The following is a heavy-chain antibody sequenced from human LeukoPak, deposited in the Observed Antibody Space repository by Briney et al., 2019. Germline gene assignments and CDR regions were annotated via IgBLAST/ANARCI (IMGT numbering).Heavy chain of an antibody. CDR1: GGSISSSSYS. CDR2: IYYSGST. V-gene: IGHV4-39*01. J-gene: IGHJ4*02. Sequence: SETLSLTCTVSGGSISSSSYSWGWIRQPPGKGLEWIGSIYYSGSTYYNPSLKSRVTISVDTSKNQFSLKLSSVTAADTAVYYCARHTAGIELDYWGQGTLVTVSS. CDR3: ARHTAGIELDY. D-gene: IGHD6-13*01.